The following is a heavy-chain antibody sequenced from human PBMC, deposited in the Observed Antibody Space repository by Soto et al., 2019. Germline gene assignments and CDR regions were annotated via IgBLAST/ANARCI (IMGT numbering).Heavy chain of an antibody. V-gene: IGHV3-48*03. CDR1: GFSFSSYE. D-gene: IGHD4-4*01. CDR3: ARDLQYRSVMDV. Sequence: QPGGSLRLSCAASGFSFSSYEMNWVRQAPGKGLEWVSCISSSGSSTYYAGSVKGRFTISRDNAKNSLYLQMNSLRAEDAAVYYCARDLQYRSVMDVWGQGTTVTVSS. J-gene: IGHJ6*02. CDR2: ISSSGSST.